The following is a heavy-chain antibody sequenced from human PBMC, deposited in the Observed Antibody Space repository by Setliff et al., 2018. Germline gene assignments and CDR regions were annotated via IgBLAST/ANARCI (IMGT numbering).Heavy chain of an antibody. Sequence: PSETLSLTCTVSGTSISTGPYYWTWIRQSAERGLEWIGQIFSRGSMNYRPSLSSRVTISADSSKNQFSLNLTSVTAADTAVYYCARARSLDFDYWGQGMLVTVSS. CDR3: ARARSLDFDY. J-gene: IGHJ4*02. CDR2: IFSRGSM. CDR1: GTSISTGPYY. V-gene: IGHV4-61*09.